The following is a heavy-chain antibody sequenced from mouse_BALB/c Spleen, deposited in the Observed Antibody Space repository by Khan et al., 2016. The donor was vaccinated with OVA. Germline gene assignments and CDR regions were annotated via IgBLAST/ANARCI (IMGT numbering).Heavy chain of an antibody. J-gene: IGHJ4*01. Sequence: EVELVESGGGLVQPGGSRKLSCAASGFTFSDYGLAWVRQAPGKGPEWVAFISSLAYSIYYADTVTGRFTISRENAKNPLYREMSSLRSEDTAMDYVARSWAMDYWGQGTSVTVSS. CDR1: GFTFSDYG. V-gene: IGHV5-15*02. CDR2: ISSLAYSI. CDR3: ARSWAMDY.